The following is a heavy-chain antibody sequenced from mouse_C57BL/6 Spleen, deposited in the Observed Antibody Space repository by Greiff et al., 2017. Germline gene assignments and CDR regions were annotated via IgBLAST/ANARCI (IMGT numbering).Heavy chain of an antibody. V-gene: IGHV5-17*01. Sequence: EVKLQESGGGLVKPGGSLKLSCAASGFTFSDYGMHWVRQAPEKGLEWVAYISSGSSTIYYADTVKGRFTISRDNAKNTLFLQMTSLRSEDTAMYYGAVIYYGYDGSYWGQGTTLTVSS. D-gene: IGHD2-2*01. CDR2: ISSGSSTI. J-gene: IGHJ2*01. CDR1: GFTFSDYG. CDR3: AVIYYGYDGSY.